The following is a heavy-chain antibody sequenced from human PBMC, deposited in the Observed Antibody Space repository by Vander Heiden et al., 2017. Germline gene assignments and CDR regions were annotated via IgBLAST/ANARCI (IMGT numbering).Heavy chain of an antibody. V-gene: IGHV1-2*02. J-gene: IGHJ5*02. Sequence: QVQLVQSGAEVKKPGAPVKVSCKASGYTSSGHYVNWVRQAPGQGLEWMGWINPNSGGTNYAQRFQGRVTMTRDTSISTVYMELSRLRSDDTAVYYCTRDHVGYCSGASCSLNWLDPWGQGTLVTVSP. CDR2: INPNSGGT. CDR3: TRDHVGYCSGASCSLNWLDP. CDR1: GYTSSGHY. D-gene: IGHD2-15*01.